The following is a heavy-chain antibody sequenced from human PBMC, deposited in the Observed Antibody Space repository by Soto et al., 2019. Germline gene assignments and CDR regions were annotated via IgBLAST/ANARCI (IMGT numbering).Heavy chain of an antibody. CDR3: ARRGNYVDY. Sequence: SETRSLTCTVTGGSISSYYWSWIRQPPGKGLEWIGYIYYSGSTNYNPSLKSRVTISVDTAKNQFSLKLSSVTAADTAVYYCARRGNYVDYWGQGTLVT. CDR2: IYYSGST. D-gene: IGHD3-10*01. CDR1: GGSISSYY. V-gene: IGHV4-59*01. J-gene: IGHJ4*02.